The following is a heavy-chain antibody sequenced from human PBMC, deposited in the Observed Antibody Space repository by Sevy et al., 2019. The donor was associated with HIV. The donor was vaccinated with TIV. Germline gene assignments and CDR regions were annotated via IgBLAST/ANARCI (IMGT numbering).Heavy chain of an antibody. CDR3: AREGCTKPHDY. J-gene: IGHJ4*02. Sequence: GGSLRLSCAASGFTFSKYSMSWVRQPPGKGLEWVSTLSFGCGEINYADSVKGRFTISRELSKSSVYLQMNNLRPEDTAVYYCAREGCTKPHDYWGQGTLVTVSS. V-gene: IGHV3-23*01. D-gene: IGHD2-8*01. CDR2: LSFGCGEI. CDR1: GFTFSKYS.